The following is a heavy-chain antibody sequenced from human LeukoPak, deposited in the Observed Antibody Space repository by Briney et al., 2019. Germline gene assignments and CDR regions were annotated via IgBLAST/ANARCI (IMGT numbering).Heavy chain of an antibody. D-gene: IGHD6-13*01. J-gene: IGHJ4*02. CDR2: ISGSGGST. V-gene: IGHV3-23*01. CDR1: GFTFSSYA. CDR3: ARGVAAAGTSGVDY. Sequence: PGGSLRLSCAASGFTFSSYAMSWVRQAPGKGLEWVSAISGSGGSTYYADSVKGRFTISRDNSKNTLYLQMNSLRAEDTALYYCARGVAAAGTSGVDYWGQGTLVTVSS.